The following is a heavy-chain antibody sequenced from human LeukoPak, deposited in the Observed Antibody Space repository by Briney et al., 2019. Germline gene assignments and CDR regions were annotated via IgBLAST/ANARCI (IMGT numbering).Heavy chain of an antibody. V-gene: IGHV4-39*07. J-gene: IGHJ6*03. CDR1: GGSISSSSYY. CDR2: IYYSGST. D-gene: IGHD2-2*01. CDR3: ARTYSQVVPAAMLWKNYYYYYYMDV. Sequence: PSETLSLTCTVSGGSISSSSYYWGWIRQPPGKGLEWIGSIYYSGSTYYNPSLKSRVTISVDTSKNQFSLKLSSVTAADTAVYYCARTYSQVVPAAMLWKNYYYYYYMDVWGKGATVTISS.